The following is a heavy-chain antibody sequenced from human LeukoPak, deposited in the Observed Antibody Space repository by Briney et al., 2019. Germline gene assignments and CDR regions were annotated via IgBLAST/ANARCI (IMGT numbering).Heavy chain of an antibody. CDR3: AKGIYYDYGDYFDY. CDR1: GFTFSSSA. CDR2: ISGSGGST. D-gene: IGHD4-17*01. J-gene: IGHJ4*02. V-gene: IGHV3-23*01. Sequence: GGSLRLSCAASGFTFSSSAMSWVRQAPGQGLEWVSAISGSGGSTYYADSVKGRFTISRDNSKNTLYLQMNSLRAEDTAVFYCAKGIYYDYGDYFDYWGQGTLVTVSS.